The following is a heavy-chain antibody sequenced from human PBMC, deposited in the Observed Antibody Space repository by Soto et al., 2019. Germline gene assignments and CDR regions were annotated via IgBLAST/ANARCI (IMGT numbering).Heavy chain of an antibody. D-gene: IGHD3-16*01. CDR3: ARGGWYEDH. CDR2: THNSGNT. V-gene: IGHV4-59*08. J-gene: IGHJ4*02. Sequence: SETLSLTCTVSGGSVSSDYWSWIRQPPGKGLEWIGYTHNSGNTDYNPSLKSRVTISLDASRNGFSLSLRSVTAADTAIYYCARGGWYEDHWGQGTLVTAPQ. CDR1: GGSVSSDY.